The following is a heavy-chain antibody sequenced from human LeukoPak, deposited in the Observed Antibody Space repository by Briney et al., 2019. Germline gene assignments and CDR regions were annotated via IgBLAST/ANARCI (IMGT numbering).Heavy chain of an antibody. CDR2: INSDGSIT. V-gene: IGHV3-74*01. D-gene: IGHD6-19*01. Sequence: GGSLRLSCAASGFTFTTYWMHWVRQAPGKGLVWVSHINSDGSITSYADSVKGRFTISRDNAKNTLYLQMNSLRAEDTAVYYCAPLGVAVAAIWGQGALVTVSS. CDR1: GFTFTTYW. CDR3: APLGVAVAAI. J-gene: IGHJ4*02.